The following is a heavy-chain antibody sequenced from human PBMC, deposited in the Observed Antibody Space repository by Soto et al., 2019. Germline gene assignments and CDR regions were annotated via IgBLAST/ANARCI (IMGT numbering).Heavy chain of an antibody. Sequence: VKVSCKASGYTFTSDAMHWVRQAPGQRLEWMGWINAGNGNTKYPQKFQGRVTITRDTSASTAYMELSSLRSEDTAVYYCARVTSTFLGFWFDPGGKETLVTVSS. J-gene: IGHJ5*02. CDR2: INAGNGNT. CDR1: GYTFTSDA. V-gene: IGHV1-3*01. D-gene: IGHD3-16*01. CDR3: ARVTSTFLGFWFDP.